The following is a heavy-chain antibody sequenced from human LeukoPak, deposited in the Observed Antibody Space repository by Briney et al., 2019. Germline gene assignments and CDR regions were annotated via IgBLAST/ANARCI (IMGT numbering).Heavy chain of an antibody. CDR2: ISSSGSTI. J-gene: IGHJ5*02. CDR3: ARVWGYDGDYSWFDP. Sequence: PGGSLRLSCAASGFTFSSYGMNWVRQAPGKGLEWVSYISSSGSTIYYADSVKGRFTISRDNAKNSLYLQMNSLRAEDTAVYYCARVWGYDGDYSWFDPWGQGTLVTVSS. CDR1: GFTFSSYG. D-gene: IGHD4-17*01. V-gene: IGHV3-48*03.